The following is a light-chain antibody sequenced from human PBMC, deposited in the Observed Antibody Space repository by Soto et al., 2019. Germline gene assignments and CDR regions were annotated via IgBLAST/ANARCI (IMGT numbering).Light chain of an antibody. CDR2: GSS. CDR3: TSPTPGSLYV. CDR1: TSNIGADYD. J-gene: IGLJ1*01. V-gene: IGLV1-40*01. Sequence: QSVLTQPPSVSGAPGQRVTISCTGSTSNIGADYDVHWYQQLPGTAPKLLIYGSSDRPSGVPDRFSGSKSGNTASLTISGLQAEDEADYFCTSPTPGSLYVFGTGTKVTVL.